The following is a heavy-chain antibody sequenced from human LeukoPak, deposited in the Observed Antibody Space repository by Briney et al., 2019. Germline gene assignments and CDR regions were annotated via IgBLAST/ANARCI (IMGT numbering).Heavy chain of an antibody. J-gene: IGHJ4*02. Sequence: GGSLRLSCAASGFTFGIYWMSWVRQAPGKGLEWVSYISSSSSSIYYTDSVRGRFTISRDNAKKSLYLQMNSLRAEDTAVYFCARGSGYDASDYWGQGTLVTVSS. CDR2: ISSSSSSI. V-gene: IGHV3-48*04. D-gene: IGHD3-3*01. CDR3: ARGSGYDASDY. CDR1: GFTFGIYW.